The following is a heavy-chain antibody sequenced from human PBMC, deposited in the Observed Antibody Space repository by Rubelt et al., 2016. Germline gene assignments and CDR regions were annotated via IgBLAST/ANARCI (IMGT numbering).Heavy chain of an antibody. CDR1: GGSISGLY. CDR2: ITHSGNT. D-gene: IGHD2-2*02. V-gene: IGHV4-34*01. J-gene: IGHJ6*03. Sequence: QVQLQQWGAGLLKPSETLSLTCTVSGGSISGLYWSWIRQPPGKGLEWIGEITHSGNTNYNPSLKSRVTISVDTSKNQFSPKLSSVTAADTAVYYCARALCYNTGCYTGYMDVWGKGTTVTVSS. CDR3: ARALCYNTGCYTGYMDV.